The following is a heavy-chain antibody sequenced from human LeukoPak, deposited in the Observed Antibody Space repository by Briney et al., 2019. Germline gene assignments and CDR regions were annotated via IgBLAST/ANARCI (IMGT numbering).Heavy chain of an antibody. D-gene: IGHD3-3*01. J-gene: IGHJ6*03. CDR2: IIPIFGTA. Sequence: SVKVSCKASGGTFSSYAINWVRQAPGQGLEWMGGIIPIFGTANYAQKFQGRVTITTDESTSTAYMELSSLRSEDTAVYYCAREVSDFWSGSGYMDVWGKGTTVTVSS. CDR3: AREVSDFWSGSGYMDV. V-gene: IGHV1-69*05. CDR1: GGTFSSYA.